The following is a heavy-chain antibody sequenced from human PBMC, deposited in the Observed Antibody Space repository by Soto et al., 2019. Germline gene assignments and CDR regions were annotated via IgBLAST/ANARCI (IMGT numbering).Heavy chain of an antibody. CDR3: ARGRVVAATGIWFDP. V-gene: IGHV4-34*01. J-gene: IGHJ5*02. CDR1: GGSFSGYY. Sequence: SETLSLTCAVYGGSFSGYYWSWIRQPPGKGLEWIGEINHSGSTNYNPSLKSRVTISVDTSKNQFSLKLSSVTAADTAVYYCARGRVVAATGIWFDPWRQGTLVTVSS. D-gene: IGHD2-15*01. CDR2: INHSGST.